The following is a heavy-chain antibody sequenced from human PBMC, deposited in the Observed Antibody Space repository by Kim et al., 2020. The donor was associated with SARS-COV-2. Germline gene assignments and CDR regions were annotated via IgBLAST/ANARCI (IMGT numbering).Heavy chain of an antibody. CDR3: ARRGGDSGWYGYYYGMDV. J-gene: IGHJ6*02. D-gene: IGHD6-19*01. CDR1: GGSISSYY. V-gene: IGHV4-59*08. Sequence: SETLSLTCTVSGGSISSYYWSWIRQPPGKGLEWIGYIYYSGSTNYNPSLKSRVTISVDTSKNQFSLKLSSVTAADTAVYYCARRGGDSGWYGYYYGMDVWGQGTTVTVSS. CDR2: IYYSGST.